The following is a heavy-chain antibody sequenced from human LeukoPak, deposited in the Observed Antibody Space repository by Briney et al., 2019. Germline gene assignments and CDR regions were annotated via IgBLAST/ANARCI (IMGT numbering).Heavy chain of an antibody. J-gene: IGHJ3*02. CDR1: GGSISSYY. Sequence: SETLSLICTVSGGSISSYYWSWIRQPPGKGLEWIGYIYYSGSTNYNPSLKSRVTISVDTSKNQFSLKLSSVTAADTAVYYCARDTYIGKGRAFDIWGQGTMVTVSS. V-gene: IGHV4-59*01. CDR2: IYYSGST. CDR3: ARDTYIGKGRAFDI. D-gene: IGHD1-1*01.